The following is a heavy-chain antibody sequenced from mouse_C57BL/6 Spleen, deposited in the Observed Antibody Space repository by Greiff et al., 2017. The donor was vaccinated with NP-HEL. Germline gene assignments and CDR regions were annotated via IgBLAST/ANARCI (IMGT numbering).Heavy chain of an antibody. V-gene: IGHV1-76*01. CDR3: ARRDYDYAWFAY. J-gene: IGHJ3*01. Sequence: VMLVESGAELVRPGASVKLSCKASGYTFTDYYINWVKQRPGQGLEWIARIYPGSGNTYYNEKFKGKATLTAEKSSSTAYMQLSSLTSEDSAVYFCARRDYDYAWFAYWGQGTLVTVSA. D-gene: IGHD2-4*01. CDR2: IYPGSGNT. CDR1: GYTFTDYY.